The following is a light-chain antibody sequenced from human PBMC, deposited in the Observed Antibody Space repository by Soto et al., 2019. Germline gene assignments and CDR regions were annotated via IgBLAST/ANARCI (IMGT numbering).Light chain of an antibody. CDR3: QHYNNCLIT. CDR1: QSISDT. CDR2: SAS. V-gene: IGKV3-15*01. J-gene: IGKJ5*01. Sequence: VVTQFPGCLSLSPGERATLSCRASQSISDTLAWYQQKPGQAPRLLIYSASRGATGFPARFSGSGSGTDFTLTISSLQSEDFAVYYCQHYNNCLITFGQGTRLEIK.